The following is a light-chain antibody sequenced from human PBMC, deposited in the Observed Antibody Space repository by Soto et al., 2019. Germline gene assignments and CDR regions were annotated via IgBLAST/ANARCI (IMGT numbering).Light chain of an antibody. V-gene: IGLV6-57*01. Sequence: NFMLTQPHSVSESPGKTVIISCTRSSGSIASNYVQWYQQRPGSSPTTVIYEDNQRPSGVPDRFSGSIDSSSHSASLTISGLETEDEADYYCQSYDATNQVFGGGTKVTVL. CDR3: QSYDATNQV. CDR2: EDN. J-gene: IGLJ3*02. CDR1: SGSIASNY.